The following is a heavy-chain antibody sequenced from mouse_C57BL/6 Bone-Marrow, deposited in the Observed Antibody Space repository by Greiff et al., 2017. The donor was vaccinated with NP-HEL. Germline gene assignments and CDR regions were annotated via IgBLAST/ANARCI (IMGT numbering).Heavy chain of an antibody. V-gene: IGHV5-12*01. CDR2: ISNGGGST. Sequence: DVKLVESGGGLVQPGGSLKLSCAASGFTFSDYYMYWVRQTPEKRLEWVAYISNGGGSTYYPDTVKGRFTIPRANATTTLYLQMSRLKSEDTAMYYCARDEIITTVVAPYYAMDYWGQGTSVTVSA. J-gene: IGHJ4*01. CDR1: GFTFSDYY. D-gene: IGHD1-1*01. CDR3: ARDEIITTVVAPYYAMDY.